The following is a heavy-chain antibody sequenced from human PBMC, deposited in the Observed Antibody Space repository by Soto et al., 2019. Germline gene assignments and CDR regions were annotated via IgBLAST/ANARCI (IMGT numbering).Heavy chain of an antibody. V-gene: IGHV1-3*05. CDR2: INAGNGNT. D-gene: IGHD2-21*02. J-gene: IGHJ4*02. CDR3: ARAWVVVTAPDY. Sequence: QVQLVQSGAEEKKPGASVKVSCKASGYTFTSYAMHWVRQAPGQRLEWMGWINAGNGNTKYSQKFQRRVTITSDTAASTAYMELSSLRSEDTAVYYCARAWVVVTAPDYWGQGTLVSVS. CDR1: GYTFTSYA.